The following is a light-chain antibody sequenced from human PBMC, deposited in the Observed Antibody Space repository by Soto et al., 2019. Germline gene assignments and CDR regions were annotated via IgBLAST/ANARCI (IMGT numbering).Light chain of an antibody. Sequence: EIVLTQSPGTLSLSPGERATLSCRASQSVSSSYLAWYQQKPGQAPRLLIYGASSRATGIPDRFSGSGSGTDFTLTISRLEPEDFEVYYCQHYGSSPWTFGQGTKVDIK. CDR1: QSVSSSY. CDR2: GAS. J-gene: IGKJ1*01. CDR3: QHYGSSPWT. V-gene: IGKV3-20*01.